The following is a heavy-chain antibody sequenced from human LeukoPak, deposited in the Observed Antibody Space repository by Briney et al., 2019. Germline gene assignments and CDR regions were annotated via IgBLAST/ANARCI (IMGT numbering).Heavy chain of an antibody. CDR2: IYYSRST. CDR1: GGSINSNSYY. J-gene: IGHJ4*02. D-gene: IGHD4-23*01. Sequence: SETLSLTCTVSGGSINSNSYYWGWIRQPPGKGLEWIGSIYYSRSTYYNPSLKSRVTISVATPKNQFSLKLSSVTAADTAVYYCASRNSLFIWGQGTLVTVSS. CDR3: ASRNSLFI. V-gene: IGHV4-39*01.